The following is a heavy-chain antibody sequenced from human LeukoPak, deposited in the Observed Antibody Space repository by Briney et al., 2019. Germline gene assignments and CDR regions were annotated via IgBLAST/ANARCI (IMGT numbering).Heavy chain of an antibody. V-gene: IGHV4-59*08. CDR3: ARHRFASPFDS. J-gene: IGHJ4*02. Sequence: SETLSLTCTVSGDSISNSYWSWIRQPPGKGLEWIGYIFYTGDSNYNPSLKSRVTISLDTSKSQVSLKLSSVTAADTAVFYCARHRFASPFDSWGQETLVTVSS. CDR1: GDSISNSY. CDR2: IFYTGDS. D-gene: IGHD2-21*01.